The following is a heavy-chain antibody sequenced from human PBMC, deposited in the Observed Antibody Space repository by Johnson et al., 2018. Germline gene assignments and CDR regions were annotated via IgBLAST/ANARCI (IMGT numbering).Heavy chain of an antibody. V-gene: IGHV3-30*03. CDR3: ERWGTTGDAFDI. J-gene: IGHJ3*02. Sequence: QVQLVESGGGVVQPGRSLRLSCAASGFTFSSYGMHWVRQAPGKGLEWVAVISYDGSNKYYADSVKGRFTISRDNSKNTLYLQMNSLRAEDTAVYYCERWGTTGDAFDIWGQGTMVTVSS. CDR1: GFTFSSYG. D-gene: IGHD4-17*01. CDR2: ISYDGSNK.